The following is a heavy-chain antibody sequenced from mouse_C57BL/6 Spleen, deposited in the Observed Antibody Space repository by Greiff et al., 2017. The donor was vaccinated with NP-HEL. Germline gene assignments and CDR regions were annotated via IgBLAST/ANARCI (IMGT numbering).Heavy chain of an antibody. CDR3: ARRERLYYGSSLYYYAMDY. V-gene: IGHV1-82*01. J-gene: IGHJ4*01. CDR2: IYPGDGDT. D-gene: IGHD1-1*01. Sequence: QVQLQQSGPELVKPGASVKISCKASGYAFSSSWMNWVKQRPGKGLEWIGRIYPGDGDTNYNGKFKGKATLTADKSSSTAYMQLSSLTSEDSAVYFCARRERLYYGSSLYYYAMDYWGQGTSVTVSS. CDR1: GYAFSSSW.